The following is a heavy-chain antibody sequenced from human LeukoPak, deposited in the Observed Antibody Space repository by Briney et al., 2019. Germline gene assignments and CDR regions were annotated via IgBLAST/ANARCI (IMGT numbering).Heavy chain of an antibody. CDR2: VHYSGSA. CDR1: GGSFSGYY. Sequence: SEALSLTCAVYGGSFSGYYWTWIRQSPGRGLEWIGEVHYSGSATYNPSLKSRVTISVDTSINQFSLKMNSVTAADTAVYYCARGQWFRAFWSRGTPVTVSS. CDR3: ARGQWFRAF. V-gene: IGHV4-34*01. D-gene: IGHD3-10*01. J-gene: IGHJ4*02.